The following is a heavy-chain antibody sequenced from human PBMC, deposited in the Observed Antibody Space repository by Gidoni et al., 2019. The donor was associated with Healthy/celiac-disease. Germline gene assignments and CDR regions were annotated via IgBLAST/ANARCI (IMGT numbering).Heavy chain of an antibody. Sequence: EVQLVESGGGLVQPGGALRLSCAGSGFTFSSYDMSWVCQAPWQGLEVVSAIRGRCGSTYCADAVKGLFSTSSDNSKNTLDLQMNSLRAEDTAVYYCATPPAVGLRLQYRGDAFDIWGQGTMVTVSS. J-gene: IGHJ3*02. CDR2: IRGRCGST. D-gene: IGHD6-25*01. CDR3: ATPPAVGLRLQYRGDAFDI. V-gene: IGHV3-23*04. CDR1: GFTFSSYD.